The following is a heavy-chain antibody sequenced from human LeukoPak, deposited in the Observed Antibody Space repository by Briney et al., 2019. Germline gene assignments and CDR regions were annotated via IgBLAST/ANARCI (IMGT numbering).Heavy chain of an antibody. V-gene: IGHV3-73*01. Sequence: GGSLRLSCAASGFDFSGFYMHWVRQASGRGLEWVGLIRSKPSSYTTVYAASVKGRLTISRDDSKNTAYLQMNSLKAEDTAVYYCTRQDCSGGSCSYVDYWGQGTLVTVSS. D-gene: IGHD2-15*01. CDR2: IRSKPSSYTT. J-gene: IGHJ4*02. CDR3: TRQDCSGGSCSYVDY. CDR1: GFDFSGFY.